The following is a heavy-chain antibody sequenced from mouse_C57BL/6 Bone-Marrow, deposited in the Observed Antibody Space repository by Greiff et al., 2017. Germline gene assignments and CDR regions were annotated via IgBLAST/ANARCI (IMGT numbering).Heavy chain of an antibody. J-gene: IGHJ3*01. V-gene: IGHV1-85*01. D-gene: IGHD2-1*01. Sequence: QVQLKQSGPELVKPGASVKLSCKASGYTFTSYDINWVKQRPGQGLEWIGWIYPRDGSTKYNEKFKGKATLTVDTSSSTAYMELHSLTSEDSAGYFCARGYYGNWFAYWGQGTLVTVSA. CDR1: GYTFTSYD. CDR3: ARGYYGNWFAY. CDR2: IYPRDGST.